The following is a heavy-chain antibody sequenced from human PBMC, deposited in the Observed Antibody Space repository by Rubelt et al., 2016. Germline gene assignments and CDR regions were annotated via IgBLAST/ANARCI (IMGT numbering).Heavy chain of an antibody. CDR3: ARGIAWGGRYYFDY. V-gene: IGHV4-59*12. Sequence: SWIRQPPGKGLEWIGYIYYSGSTNYNPSLKSRVTISVDTSKNQFSLKLSSVTAADTAVYYCARGIAWGGRYYFDYWGQGTLVTVSS. CDR2: IYYSGST. J-gene: IGHJ4*02. D-gene: IGHD3-16*01.